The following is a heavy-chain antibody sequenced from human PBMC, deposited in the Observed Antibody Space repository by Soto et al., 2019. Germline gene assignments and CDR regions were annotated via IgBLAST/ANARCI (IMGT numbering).Heavy chain of an antibody. J-gene: IGHJ4*01. CDR2: IDKSVST. V-gene: IGHV4-31*03. CDR1: GDSISSGGNF. CDR3: ARANGDYYKTSDY. D-gene: IGHD4-17*01. Sequence: PSETRSLTCTVSGDSISSGGNFWTWIRHHPGKGLEWIGYIDKSVSTYYNPSLKGRLSISVDPSKNQFSLKLNSVTAADTAVYYCARANGDYYKTSDYWGQGLLVTVSS.